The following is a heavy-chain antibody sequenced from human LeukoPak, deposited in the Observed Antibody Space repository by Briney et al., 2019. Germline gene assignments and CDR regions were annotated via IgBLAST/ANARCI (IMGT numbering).Heavy chain of an antibody. CDR3: ARGAGEWEFEYFQH. CDR1: GYTFTSYY. CDR2: INTSDGST. D-gene: IGHD1-26*01. V-gene: IGHV1-46*01. Sequence: ASVKVSCKASGYTFTSYYMHWVRHAPGQGLELMGIINTSDGSTSYEQKFQGRVPMTSDTSTSTVYMELSSLRSEDTAVYYCARGAGEWEFEYFQHWGQGTLVTVSS. J-gene: IGHJ1*01.